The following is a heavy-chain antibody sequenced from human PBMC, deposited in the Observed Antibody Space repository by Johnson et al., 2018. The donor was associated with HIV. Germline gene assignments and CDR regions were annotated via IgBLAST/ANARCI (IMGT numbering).Heavy chain of an antibody. CDR3: ARDFGLFLGKDDAFDI. CDR1: GFTFSSYA. V-gene: IGHV3-30*14. Sequence: QVQLVESGGGVVLPGGSLRLSCAASGFTFSSYAMHWVRQAPGKGLEWLAIISYDGGDTWYADSVKGRFTVSRDNSKDTLYLQMNSLRAEDTAVYYCARDFGLFLGKDDAFDIWGQGTMVTVSS. J-gene: IGHJ3*02. CDR2: ISYDGGDT. D-gene: IGHD7-27*01.